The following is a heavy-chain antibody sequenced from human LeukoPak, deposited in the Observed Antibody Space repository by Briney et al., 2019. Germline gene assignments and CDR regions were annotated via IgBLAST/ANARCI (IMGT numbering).Heavy chain of an antibody. D-gene: IGHD3-22*01. CDR2: IKSKTDGGTT. V-gene: IGHV3-15*01. CDR1: GFTFSNAW. CDR3: TSPPPYYDSSGYYMSDAFDI. Sequence: GGSLRLSCAASGFTFSNAWMSWVRQAPGKGLEWVGRIKSKTDGGTTDYAAPVKGRFTISRDDSKNTLYLQMNSLKTEDTAVYYCTSPPPYYDSSGYYMSDAFDIWGQGTMVTVSS. J-gene: IGHJ3*02.